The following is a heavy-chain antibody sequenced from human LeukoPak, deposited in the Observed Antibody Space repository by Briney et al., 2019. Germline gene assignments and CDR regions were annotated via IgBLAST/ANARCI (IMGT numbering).Heavy chain of an antibody. V-gene: IGHV4-39*07. J-gene: IGHJ5*02. D-gene: IGHD5-24*01. Sequence: SETLSLTCTVSGGSISSSSYYWGWIRQPPGKGLEWIGSIYYSGSTYYNPSLKSRVTISVDTSKNQFSLKLSSVTAADTAVYYCARHTAEKYNWFDRWGQGTLVTVSS. CDR1: GGSISSSSYY. CDR3: ARHTAEKYNWFDR. CDR2: IYYSGST.